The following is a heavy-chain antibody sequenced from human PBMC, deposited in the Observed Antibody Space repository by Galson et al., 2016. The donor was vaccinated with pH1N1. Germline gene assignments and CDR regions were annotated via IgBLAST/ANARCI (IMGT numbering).Heavy chain of an antibody. V-gene: IGHV3-23*01. Sequence: SLRLSCAASGFTFSSYAMYWVRQAPGKGLEWVSAISGSGGTTHDADSVKGRFTISRDNSKNTLFLQMRSLRAEDTATYYCAKVNDVCTVTRCFPYGMHAWGQGTTVTVSS. CDR3: AKVNDVCTVTRCFPYGMHA. D-gene: IGHD2-2*01. CDR2: ISGSGGTT. CDR1: GFTFSSYA. J-gene: IGHJ6*02.